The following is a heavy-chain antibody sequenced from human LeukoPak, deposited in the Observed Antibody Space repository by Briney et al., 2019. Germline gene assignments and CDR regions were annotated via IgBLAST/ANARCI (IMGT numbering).Heavy chain of an antibody. CDR1: GFTFSSYW. D-gene: IGHD6-19*01. CDR2: IKQDGSEK. J-gene: IGHJ4*02. Sequence: GGSLRLSCAASGFTFSSYWMNWVRQAPGKGLEWVANIKQDGSEKYYVDSVKGRFTISRDNAKNSLSLQMNSLRAEDTAVYYCARGYSTGYYYFDYWSQGTLVTVSS. CDR3: ARGYSTGYYYFDY. V-gene: IGHV3-7*01.